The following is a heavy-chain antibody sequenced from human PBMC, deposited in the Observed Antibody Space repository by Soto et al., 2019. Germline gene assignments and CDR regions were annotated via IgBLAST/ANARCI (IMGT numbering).Heavy chain of an antibody. CDR1: GFTFRSYG. V-gene: IGHV3-33*01. CDR2: IWFDGSKK. D-gene: IGHD2-2*01. J-gene: IGHJ6*02. Sequence: QLVESGGGVVQPGRSLRLSCAASGFTFRSYGIHWVRQAPGKGLEWVALIWFDGSKKYYVDSVKGRFAVSRDNSKNTLYLQMNSLRVEDTAVYYCARDLLVPYGYGMDVWGQGTTVTVSS. CDR3: ARDLLVPYGYGMDV.